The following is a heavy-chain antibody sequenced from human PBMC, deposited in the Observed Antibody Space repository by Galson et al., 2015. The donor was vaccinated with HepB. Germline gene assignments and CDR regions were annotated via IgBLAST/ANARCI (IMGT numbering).Heavy chain of an antibody. CDR3: ARGSSDSDY. D-gene: IGHD3-10*01. CDR2: VYSGGST. Sequence: SLRLSCAASGCTVNTHYMSWVRQPPGRGLEWVSLVYSGGSTYYADSVKGRFIISRDSSKNTLYLQMNSLRAEDTAVYFCARGSSDSDYWGQGTLVTVSS. CDR1: GCTVNTHY. V-gene: IGHV3-53*01. J-gene: IGHJ4*02.